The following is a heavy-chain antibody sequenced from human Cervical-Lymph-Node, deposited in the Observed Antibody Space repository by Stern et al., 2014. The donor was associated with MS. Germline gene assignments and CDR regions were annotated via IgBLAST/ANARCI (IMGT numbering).Heavy chain of an antibody. J-gene: IGHJ2*01. CDR2: IVVGSGNT. V-gene: IGHV1-58*01. CDR3: AAPPVAANTWDFDL. D-gene: IGHD2-15*01. CDR1: GFTFTSSA. Sequence: QLVESGPEVKKPGTSVKVSCKASGFTFTSSAVQWVRQARGQRLEWIGWIVVGSGNTNYAQKFQERVTITRDMSTSTAYMELSSLRSEDTAVYYCAAPPVAANTWDFDLWGSGTLVTVSS.